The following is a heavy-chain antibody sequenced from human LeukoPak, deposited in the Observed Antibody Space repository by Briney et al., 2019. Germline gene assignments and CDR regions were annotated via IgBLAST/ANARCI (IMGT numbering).Heavy chain of an antibody. V-gene: IGHV1-69*04. CDR2: IIPILGIA. D-gene: IGHD6-19*01. CDR1: GGTFSSYA. CDR3: ARGNSSGWFRYDAFDI. Sequence: SAKVSCKASGGTFSSYAISWVRQAPGQGLGWMGRIIPILGIANYAQKFQGRVTITADKSTSTAYMELSSLRSEDTAVYYCARGNSSGWFRYDAFDIWGQGTMVTVSS. J-gene: IGHJ3*02.